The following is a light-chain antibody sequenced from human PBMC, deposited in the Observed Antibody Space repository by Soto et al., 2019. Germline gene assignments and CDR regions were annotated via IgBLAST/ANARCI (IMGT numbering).Light chain of an antibody. CDR3: QHSYNAPRV. V-gene: IGKV1-39*01. J-gene: IGKJ1*01. CDR2: GAT. Sequence: DIQMTQSPLSLAASVGDRVTITCRASQSISKYLSWYQQKPGKAPYLLIFGATSLQTGAPSRFTGSGSGTNFTLTISSLLPEDFATYYCQHSYNAPRVFGQGTKVEI. CDR1: QSISKY.